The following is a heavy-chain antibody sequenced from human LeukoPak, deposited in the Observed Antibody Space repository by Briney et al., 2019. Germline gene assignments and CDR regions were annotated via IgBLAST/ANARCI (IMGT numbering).Heavy chain of an antibody. CDR1: GYSISTGYY. J-gene: IGHJ4*02. V-gene: IGHV4-38-2*01. CDR2: IFHSGST. D-gene: IGHD3-10*01. CDR3: ARGGGATRIDY. Sequence: SETLSLTCAVSGYSISTGYYWGWIRRPPGKGLEWIGSIFHSGSTYYNPSLKSRVTISVDTSKNQFSLKLTSVTAADTAVYYCARGGGATRIDYWGQGTLVTVSS.